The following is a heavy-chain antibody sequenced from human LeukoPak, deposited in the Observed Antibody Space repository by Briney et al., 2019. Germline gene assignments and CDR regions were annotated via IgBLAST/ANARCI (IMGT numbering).Heavy chain of an antibody. CDR3: ARHGIAVAGYFDY. CDR1: GGSISSSSYY. CDR2: IYYSGST. Sequence: SETLSLTCTVSGGSISSSSYYWGWIRQPPGKGLEWIGSIYYSGSTYYNPSLNSRVTISVDTSKNQFSLKLSSVTAADTAVYYCARHGIAVAGYFDYWGQGTLVTVSS. D-gene: IGHD6-19*01. J-gene: IGHJ4*02. V-gene: IGHV4-39*01.